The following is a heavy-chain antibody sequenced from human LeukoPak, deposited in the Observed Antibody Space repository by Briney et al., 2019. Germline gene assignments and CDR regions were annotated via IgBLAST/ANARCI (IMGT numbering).Heavy chain of an antibody. D-gene: IGHD2-2*01. CDR3: AKEGNVVVPAFDY. J-gene: IGHJ4*02. Sequence: GGSLRLSCAASGFTFSSYGMHWVRQAPGKGLEWVAVISYDGSNKYYADSVKGRFTISRDNSKNTPYLQMNSLRAEDTAVYYCAKEGNVVVPAFDYWGQGTLVTVSP. V-gene: IGHV3-30*18. CDR2: ISYDGSNK. CDR1: GFTFSSYG.